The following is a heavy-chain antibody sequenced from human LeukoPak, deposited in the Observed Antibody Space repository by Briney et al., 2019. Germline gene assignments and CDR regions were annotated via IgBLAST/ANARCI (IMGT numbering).Heavy chain of an antibody. D-gene: IGHD5-18*01. CDR2: IILISPTA. CDR1: GGTLSRHV. Sequence: SVKVSCKASGGTLSRHVVSWVRQAPGQGLEWMGGIILISPTANYAQKFQDRVTITMDGSTAYMELSSLRSEDAAVYDCATGRVSDTTLVSWFDTWGQGSLVTVSS. CDR3: ATGRVSDTTLVSWFDT. V-gene: IGHV1-69*05. J-gene: IGHJ5*02.